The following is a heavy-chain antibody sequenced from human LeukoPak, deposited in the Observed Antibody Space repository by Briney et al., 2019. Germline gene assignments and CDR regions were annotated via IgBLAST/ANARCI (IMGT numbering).Heavy chain of an antibody. D-gene: IGHD2-15*01. Sequence: GGSLRLSCAASGFTFSSYSMNWVRQAPGKGLEWVSSISSSSSYIYYADSVKGRFTISRDNAKNSLYLQMNSLRAGDTAVYYCARDSTYCSGGSCYRTFDYWGQGTLVTVSS. CDR2: ISSSSSYI. V-gene: IGHV3-21*01. CDR3: ARDSTYCSGGSCYRTFDY. CDR1: GFTFSSYS. J-gene: IGHJ4*02.